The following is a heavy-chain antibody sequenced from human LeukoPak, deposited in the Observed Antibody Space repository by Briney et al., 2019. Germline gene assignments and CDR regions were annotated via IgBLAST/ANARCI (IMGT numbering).Heavy chain of an antibody. Sequence: GGSLRLSCAASGFTFSSYGMSWVRQAPGKGLEWVAVISYDGSNQYYADSVKGRFTISRDNSKNTLYLQMNNLRAEDTAVYYCANGYCTNGVCYPYYYYYMDVWGKGTTVTVSS. V-gene: IGHV3-30*18. CDR3: ANGYCTNGVCYPYYYYYMDV. D-gene: IGHD2-8*01. CDR2: ISYDGSNQ. CDR1: GFTFSSYG. J-gene: IGHJ6*03.